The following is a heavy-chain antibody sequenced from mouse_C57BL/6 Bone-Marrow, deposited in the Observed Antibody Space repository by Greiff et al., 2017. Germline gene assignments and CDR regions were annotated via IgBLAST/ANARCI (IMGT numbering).Heavy chain of an antibody. D-gene: IGHD2-3*01. CDR2: IGGDGST. CDR3: AKHDGYYVAWFAY. J-gene: IGHJ3*01. CDR1: GFSLTSYG. V-gene: IGHV2-3*01. Sequence: VKLMESGPGLVEPSQSLSITCTVSGFSLTSYGVSWVRQPPGKGLEWLGVIGGDGSTNHHSAIISRLSISKDNSKSQVFLKLNSLQTDDTATYYCAKHDGYYVAWFAYWGQGTLVTVSA.